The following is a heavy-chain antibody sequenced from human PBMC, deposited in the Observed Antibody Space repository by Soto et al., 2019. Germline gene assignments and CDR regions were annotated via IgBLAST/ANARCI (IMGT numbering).Heavy chain of an antibody. J-gene: IGHJ4*02. CDR2: ISSSSSYT. CDR1: GFTFSDYY. V-gene: IGHV3-11*05. CDR3: ARDGYRSGGSCYSCFDY. D-gene: IGHD2-15*01. Sequence: QVQLVESGGGLVKPGGSLRLSCAASGFTFSDYYMSWIRQAPGKGLEWVSYISSSSSYTNYADSVKGRFTISRDNANNSLYLRMNSLRAEDTAVYYCARDGYRSGGSCYSCFDYWGQGTLVTVSS.